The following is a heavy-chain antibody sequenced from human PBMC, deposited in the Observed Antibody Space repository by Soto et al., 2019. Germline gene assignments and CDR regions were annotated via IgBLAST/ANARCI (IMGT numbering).Heavy chain of an antibody. CDR1: GGSFSGYY. D-gene: IGHD5-12*01. CDR3: ARGPRGSGYDPIQLEGFDY. CDR2: INHSGST. Sequence: SETLSLTCAVYGGSFSGYYWSWIRQPPGKGLEWIGEINHSGSTNYNPSLKSRVTISVDTSKNQFSLKLSSVTAADTAVYYCARGPRGSGYDPIQLEGFDYWGQGTLVTVSS. V-gene: IGHV4-34*01. J-gene: IGHJ4*02.